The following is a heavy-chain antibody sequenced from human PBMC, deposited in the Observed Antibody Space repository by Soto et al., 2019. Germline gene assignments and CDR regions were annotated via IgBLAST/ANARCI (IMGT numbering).Heavy chain of an antibody. CDR2: IYYSGST. CDR3: AREKGVSYFDY. J-gene: IGHJ4*02. D-gene: IGHD6-13*01. CDR1: GGSISSYY. V-gene: IGHV4-59*01. Sequence: SETLSLTCTVSGGSISSYYWSWIRQPPGKGLEWIGYIYYSGSTNYNPSLKSRVTISVDTSKNQFSLKLSSVTAADTAVYYCAREKGVSYFDYWGQGTLVTVSS.